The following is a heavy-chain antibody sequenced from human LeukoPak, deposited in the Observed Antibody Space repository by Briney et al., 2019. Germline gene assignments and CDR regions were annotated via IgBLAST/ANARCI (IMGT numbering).Heavy chain of an antibody. D-gene: IGHD2-15*01. J-gene: IGHJ4*02. Sequence: ASVKLSCKVSGYTLTELSMHWVRQAPGKGLEWMGGFDPEDGETIYAQKFQGRVTMTEDTSTDTAYMELSSLRSEDTAVYYCATGVVVAATAYYFDYWGQGTLVTVSS. CDR3: ATGVVVAATAYYFDY. CDR1: GYTLTELS. V-gene: IGHV1-24*01. CDR2: FDPEDGET.